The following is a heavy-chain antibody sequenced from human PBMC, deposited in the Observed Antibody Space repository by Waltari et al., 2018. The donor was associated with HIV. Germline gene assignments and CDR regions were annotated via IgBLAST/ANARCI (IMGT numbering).Heavy chain of an antibody. CDR1: GFPFSDLW. D-gene: IGHD6-13*01. J-gene: IGHJ4*02. Sequence: EVQLVESGGGLVKPGGSLRLSCAASGFPFSDLWMSWVRQAPGKGLEWVANINQDGGEKNYVDSVKGRFTISRDNAKNSLYLQLNSLRAEDTAVYYCARDGVAAGIYFDKWGQGTLVTVSS. V-gene: IGHV3-7*01. CDR3: ARDGVAAGIYFDK. CDR2: INQDGGEK.